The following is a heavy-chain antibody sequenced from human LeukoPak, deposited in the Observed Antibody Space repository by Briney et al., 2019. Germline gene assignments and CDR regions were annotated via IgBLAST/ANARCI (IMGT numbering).Heavy chain of an antibody. D-gene: IGHD3-3*01. CDR2: IRGSGVGT. CDR3: ARDGFFEGVVTYFDY. J-gene: IGHJ4*02. V-gene: IGHV3-23*01. CDR1: GVTFNSYA. Sequence: TGGSLRLSCAASGVTFNSYAMSWVRQAPERGLEWVSAIRGSGVGTYYADSVKGRFTISRDNAKNSLYLQMNSLRAEDTAVYYCARDGFFEGVVTYFDYWGQGTLVTVSS.